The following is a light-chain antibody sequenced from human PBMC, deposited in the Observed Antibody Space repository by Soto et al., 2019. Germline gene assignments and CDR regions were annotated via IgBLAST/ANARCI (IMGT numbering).Light chain of an antibody. CDR2: APS. J-gene: IGKJ1*01. V-gene: IGKV1-6*01. CDR3: LQDYNYPWT. CDR1: KGIRND. Sequence: AIQMTESPAALSASVGDRGTITCRASKGIRNDLGWYQQKPGKAPKLLICAPSTLQSGVPSRFSGSGSGTGFTLTISSLQPEDCATYYCLQDYNYPWTFGQGTK.